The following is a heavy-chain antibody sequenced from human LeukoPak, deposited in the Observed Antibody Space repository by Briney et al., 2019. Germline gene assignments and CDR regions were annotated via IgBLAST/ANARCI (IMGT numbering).Heavy chain of an antibody. CDR1: GGSISSGGYY. V-gene: IGHV4-30-2*01. Sequence: SQTLSLTCTVSGGSISSGGYYWSWIRQPPGKGLEWIGYIYHSGSTYYNPSLKSRVTISVDRSKNQFSLKLSSVTAADTAVYYCARSIQAALTFDYWGQGTLVTVSS. D-gene: IGHD6-6*01. J-gene: IGHJ4*02. CDR2: IYHSGST. CDR3: ARSIQAALTFDY.